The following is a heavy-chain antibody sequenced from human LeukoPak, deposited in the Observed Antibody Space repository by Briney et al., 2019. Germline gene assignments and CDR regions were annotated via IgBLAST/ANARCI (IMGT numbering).Heavy chain of an antibody. CDR2: IRYDGSNK. V-gene: IGHV3-30*02. CDR3: ARGMGATHYGFDY. Sequence: GGSLRLSCAASGFTFSSYGMHWVRQAPGKGLEWVAFIRYDGSNKYYADSVKGRFTISRDNSKNTLYLQMNSLRAEDTAVYYCARGMGATHYGFDYWGQGTLVTVSS. D-gene: IGHD1-26*01. CDR1: GFTFSSYG. J-gene: IGHJ4*02.